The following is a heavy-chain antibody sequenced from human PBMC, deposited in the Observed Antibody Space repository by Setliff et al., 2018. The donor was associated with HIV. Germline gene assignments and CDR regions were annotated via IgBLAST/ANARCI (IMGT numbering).Heavy chain of an antibody. CDR3: ARGKGVVITSYYFDY. CDR1: GYSFTNYW. Sequence: HGESLKISCKGSGYSFTNYWIAWLRQMPGKGLEWMGIIYPGDSDTRYSPSFQGQVTISADKSISTTYLQWTSLKAPDSAMYYCARGKGVVITSYYFDYWGQGTLVTVSS. V-gene: IGHV5-51*01. CDR2: IYPGDSDT. J-gene: IGHJ4*02. D-gene: IGHD3-3*01.